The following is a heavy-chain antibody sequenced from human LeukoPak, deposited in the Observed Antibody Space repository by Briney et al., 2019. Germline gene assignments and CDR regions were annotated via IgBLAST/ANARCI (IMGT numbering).Heavy chain of an antibody. D-gene: IGHD3-10*01. CDR2: IYSGGST. Sequence: PGGSLRLSCAASGFTVSSNYMSWVRQAPGKGLEWVSVIYSGGSTYYADSVKGRFTISRDNSKNTLYLQMNSLRAEDTAVYYCARELGYGSGSPWFDPWGQGTLVTVSS. J-gene: IGHJ5*02. CDR1: GFTVSSNY. CDR3: ARELGYGSGSPWFDP. V-gene: IGHV3-53*01.